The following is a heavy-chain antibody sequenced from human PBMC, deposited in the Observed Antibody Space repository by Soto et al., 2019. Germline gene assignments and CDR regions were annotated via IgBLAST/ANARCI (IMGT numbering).Heavy chain of an antibody. CDR2: ISWNGGTI. V-gene: IGHV3-9*01. D-gene: IGHD2-2*01. CDR3: AKEVARSTSYYYGVDV. Sequence: PGGSLRLSCVASGFIFDDYAMHWVRQVPGKGLEWVSGISWNGGTIGYVDSVKGRFTISRDNAKTSLHLQMNSLRAEDTGLYFCAKEVARSTSYYYGVDVWGQVTTVTVSS. J-gene: IGHJ6*02. CDR1: GFIFDDYA.